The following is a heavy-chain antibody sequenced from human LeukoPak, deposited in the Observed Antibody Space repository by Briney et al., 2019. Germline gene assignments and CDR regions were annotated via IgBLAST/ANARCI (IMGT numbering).Heavy chain of an antibody. CDR2: IIPIFGTA. V-gene: IGHV1-69*13. CDR3: ARRWGGSSSWYWNWFDP. CDR1: GGTFSSYA. Sequence: GASVKVSCKASGGTFSSYAISWMRQAPGQGLEWMGGIIPIFGTANYAQKFQGRVTITADESTSTAYMELSSLRSEDTAVYYCARRWGGSSSWYWNWFDPWGQGTLVTVSS. D-gene: IGHD6-13*01. J-gene: IGHJ5*02.